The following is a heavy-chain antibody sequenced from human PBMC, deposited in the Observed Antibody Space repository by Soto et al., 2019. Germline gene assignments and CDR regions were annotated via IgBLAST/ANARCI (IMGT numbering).Heavy chain of an antibody. CDR2: INSGGRT. V-gene: IGHV3-23*01. Sequence: GGSLRLSCAASGFTFSSYTMNWVRQAPGKGLEWVSGINSGGRTYYADSVKGRFTISRDDSKNTLYLQIISLRAEDTAVYFCAKDLRPDGVCDFDYWGQGPLVTVSS. CDR1: GFTFSSYT. CDR3: AKDLRPDGVCDFDY. D-gene: IGHD4-17*01. J-gene: IGHJ4*02.